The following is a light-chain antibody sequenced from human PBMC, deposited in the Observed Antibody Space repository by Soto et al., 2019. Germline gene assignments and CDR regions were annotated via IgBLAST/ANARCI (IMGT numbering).Light chain of an antibody. Sequence: DIQMTQSPSTLSASAGDRVTITCRARQRITIWLAWYQQKPGKAPKLLIYDASLLDSGFPSRFSGSGSGTEFTLTISRLQPDDFANYDCQQFHSFPITFGQGTRLEIK. V-gene: IGKV1-5*01. CDR2: DAS. CDR1: QRITIW. J-gene: IGKJ5*01. CDR3: QQFHSFPIT.